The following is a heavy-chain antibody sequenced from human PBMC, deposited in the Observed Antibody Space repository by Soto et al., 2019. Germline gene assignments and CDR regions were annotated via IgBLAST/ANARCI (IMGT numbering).Heavy chain of an antibody. CDR3: ARHGHYYDSSGYYLHWFDP. J-gene: IGHJ5*02. CDR1: GGSIISSSYY. Sequence: SETLSLTCTVSGGSIISSSYYFFCIRQPPWNGLELIGSIYYSGSTYYNPSLKSRVTISVDTSKNQFSLKLSSVTAADTAVYYCARHGHYYDSSGYYLHWFDPWGQGTLVTVSS. D-gene: IGHD3-22*01. CDR2: IYYSGST. V-gene: IGHV4-39*01.